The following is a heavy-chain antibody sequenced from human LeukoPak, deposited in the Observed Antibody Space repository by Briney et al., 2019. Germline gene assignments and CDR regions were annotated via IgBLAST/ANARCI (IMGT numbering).Heavy chain of an antibody. D-gene: IGHD3-22*01. J-gene: IGHJ4*02. CDR3: ARGAEYYYDSSGYSDY. CDR1: GGSFSVYY. Sequence: PSETLSLTCAVYGGSFSVYYWSWIRQPPGKGLEWIGEINHSGSTNYNPSLKSRVTISVDTSKNQFSLKLSSVTAVDTAVYYCARGAEYYYDSSGYSDYWGQGTLVTVSS. V-gene: IGHV4-34*01. CDR2: INHSGST.